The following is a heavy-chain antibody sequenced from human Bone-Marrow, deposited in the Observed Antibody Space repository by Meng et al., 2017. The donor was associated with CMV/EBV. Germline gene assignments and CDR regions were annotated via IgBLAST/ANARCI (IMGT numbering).Heavy chain of an antibody. CDR2: ISGTGQST. J-gene: IGHJ4*02. CDR3: AKDVGRWVTW. CDR1: GFNFNSHD. V-gene: IGHV3-23*01. Sequence: GESLKISCAASGFNFNSHDMHWVRQAPGKGLEWVSGISGTGQSTHNAASVKGRFTVSRDNSKNTVYLQMNRVRVDDTGVYYCAKDVGRWVTWWGQGNLVTVSS. D-gene: IGHD3-10*01.